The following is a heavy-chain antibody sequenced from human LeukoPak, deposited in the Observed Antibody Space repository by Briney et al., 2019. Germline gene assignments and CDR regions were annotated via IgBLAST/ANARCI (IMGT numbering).Heavy chain of an antibody. Sequence: SETLSLTSAVYGGSFSGYYWSWIRQPPGKGLEWMGEINHSGSTHYNPSLKTRVTISVYTSKNQFSLKLSSVTAADTAVYYCATTSGRPVDAFDIWGQGTMVTVSS. D-gene: IGHD6-19*01. CDR1: GGSFSGYY. CDR3: ATTSGRPVDAFDI. J-gene: IGHJ3*02. V-gene: IGHV4-34*01. CDR2: INHSGST.